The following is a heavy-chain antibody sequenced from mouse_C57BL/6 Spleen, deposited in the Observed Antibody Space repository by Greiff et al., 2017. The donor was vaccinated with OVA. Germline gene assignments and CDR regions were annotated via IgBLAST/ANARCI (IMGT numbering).Heavy chain of an antibody. V-gene: IGHV1-82*01. Sequence: QVQLQQSGPELVKPGASVKISCKASGYAFSSSWMNWVKQRPGKGLEWIGRIYPGDGDTNYNGKFKGKATLTADKSSSTAYMQLSSLTSEDSAVYFCARDGSSYSPFAYWGQGTLVTVSA. CDR3: ARDGSSYSPFAY. CDR1: GYAFSSSW. J-gene: IGHJ3*01. D-gene: IGHD1-1*01. CDR2: IYPGDGDT.